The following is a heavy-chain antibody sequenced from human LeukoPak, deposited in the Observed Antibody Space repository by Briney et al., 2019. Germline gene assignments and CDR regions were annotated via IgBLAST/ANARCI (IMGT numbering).Heavy chain of an antibody. CDR3: ARHVDSSSWSPFDY. V-gene: IGHV5-51*01. D-gene: IGHD6-13*01. Sequence: GESLKISCKGSGYSFTNYWIGWVRQLPGKGLEWMGIIFPGDSDTTYSPSFQGQVTISADKSISTAYLQWSSLKASDTAMYYCARHVDSSSWSPFDYWGQGTLVTVSS. CDR2: IFPGDSDT. J-gene: IGHJ4*02. CDR1: GYSFTNYW.